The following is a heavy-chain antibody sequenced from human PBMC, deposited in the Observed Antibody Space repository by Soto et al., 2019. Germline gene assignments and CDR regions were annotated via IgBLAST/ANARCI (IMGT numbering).Heavy chain of an antibody. CDR1: GFTVSSNY. CDR3: ARSQSLRIAVAGYFDY. J-gene: IGHJ4*02. Sequence: GGSLRLSCAASGFTVSSNYMSWVRQAPGKGLEWVSVIYSGGSTYYADSVKGRFTISRDNSKNTLYLQMNSLRAEDTAVYYCARSQSLRIAVAGYFDYWGQGTLVTVSS. D-gene: IGHD6-19*01. CDR2: IYSGGST. V-gene: IGHV3-66*02.